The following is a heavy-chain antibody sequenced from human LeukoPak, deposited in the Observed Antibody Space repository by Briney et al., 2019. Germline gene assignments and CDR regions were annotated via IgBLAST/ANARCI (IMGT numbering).Heavy chain of an antibody. CDR1: GGSTSSYY. J-gene: IGHJ5*02. Sequence: TSETLSLTCAVSGGSTSSYYWSWIRQPPGKGLEWIGYMYYSGSPNYNPSLESRGTISVDTSKNQFSLKLTSVTAADTAVYYCARGTGMIRGAAGSWGQGTLVTVSS. CDR3: ARGTGMIRGAAGS. CDR2: MYYSGSP. V-gene: IGHV4-59*01. D-gene: IGHD3-10*01.